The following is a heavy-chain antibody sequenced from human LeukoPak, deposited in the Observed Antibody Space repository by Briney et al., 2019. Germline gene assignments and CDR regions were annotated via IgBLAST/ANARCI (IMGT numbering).Heavy chain of an antibody. Sequence: PSETLSLTCAVYGGSFSGYYWSWIRQPPGKGLEWIGEIKHSGSANYNLSPKSRVTISVDTSKNQYSLKLSSLTAADTAVYYCAREGLHLGELSLAFDYWGQGTLVTVSS. J-gene: IGHJ4*02. V-gene: IGHV4-34*01. D-gene: IGHD3-16*02. CDR3: AREGLHLGELSLAFDY. CDR2: IKHSGSA. CDR1: GGSFSGYY.